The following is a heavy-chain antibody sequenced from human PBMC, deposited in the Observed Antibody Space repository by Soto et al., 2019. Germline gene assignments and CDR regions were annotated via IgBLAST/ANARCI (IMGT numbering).Heavy chain of an antibody. D-gene: IGHD2-2*01. V-gene: IGHV1-8*01. CDR1: GYTFTSYD. Sequence: ASVKVSCKASGYTFTSYDINWVRQATGQGLEWMGWMNPNSGNTGYAQKFQGRVTMTRNTSISTAYMELSSLRSDDTAVYYCARYCSSTSCQFDPWGQGTLVTVSS. J-gene: IGHJ5*02. CDR3: ARYCSSTSCQFDP. CDR2: MNPNSGNT.